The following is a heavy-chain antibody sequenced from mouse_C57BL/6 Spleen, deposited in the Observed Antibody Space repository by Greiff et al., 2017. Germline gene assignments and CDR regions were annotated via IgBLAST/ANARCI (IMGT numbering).Heavy chain of an antibody. CDR1: GYTFTDYE. CDR2: IAPETGGT. Sequence: QVQLKQSGAELVRPGASVTLSCKASGYTFTDYEMHWVKQTPVHGLEWIGAIAPETGGTAYNQKFKGKAILTADKSSSTAYMELRSLTSEDSAVYYCTREGSFGENAMDYWGQGTSVTVSS. V-gene: IGHV1-15*01. CDR3: TREGSFGENAMDY. J-gene: IGHJ4*01.